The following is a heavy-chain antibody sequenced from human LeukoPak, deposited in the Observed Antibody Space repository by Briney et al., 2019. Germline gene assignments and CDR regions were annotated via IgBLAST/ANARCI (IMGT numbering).Heavy chain of an antibody. CDR3: ARGRRDGYNLRNFDY. CDR2: IYTSGSI. Sequence: SETLSLTCTVSGGSISSNSYYWSWIRQPAGRGLEWIGRIYTSGSINYNPSLKSRVTISVDTSKNQFSLKLSSVTAADTAVFYCARGRRDGYNLRNFDYWGQGILVTVSS. CDR1: GGSISSNSYY. J-gene: IGHJ4*02. D-gene: IGHD5-24*01. V-gene: IGHV4-61*02.